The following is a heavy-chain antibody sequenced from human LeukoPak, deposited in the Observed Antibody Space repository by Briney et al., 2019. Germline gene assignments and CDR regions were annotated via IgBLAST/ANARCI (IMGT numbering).Heavy chain of an antibody. CDR3: ATSNQHSSGDHYGMDV. J-gene: IGHJ6*02. D-gene: IGHD6-19*01. CDR2: FDPEDGET. V-gene: IGHV1-24*01. Sequence: GASVTVSCTVSGYTLTELSMHWVRQAPGKGLEWMGGFDPEDGETIYAQKFQGRVTMTEDTSTDTAYMELSSLRSEDTAVYYCATSNQHSSGDHYGMDVWGQGTTVTVSS. CDR1: GYTLTELS.